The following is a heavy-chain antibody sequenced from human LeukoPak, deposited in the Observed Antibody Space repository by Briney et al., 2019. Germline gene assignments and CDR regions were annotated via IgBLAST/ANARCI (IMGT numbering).Heavy chain of an antibody. CDR3: ARGRFSGPDDY. CDR2: IYSGGAT. D-gene: IGHD6-19*01. V-gene: IGHV3-53*01. CDR1: EFSFSSNY. Sequence: SGGSLRLSCAASEFSFSSNYMNWVRQAPRKGLEWVSVIYSGGATYYADSVRGRFTISRDNSKNMVSLQMTSLGAEDTAVYYCARGRFSGPDDYWGQGTLVTVSS. J-gene: IGHJ4*02.